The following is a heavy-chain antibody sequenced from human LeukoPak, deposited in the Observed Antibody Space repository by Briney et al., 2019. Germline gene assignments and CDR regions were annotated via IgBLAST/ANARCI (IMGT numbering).Heavy chain of an antibody. CDR2: IYYSGST. V-gene: IGHV4-30-4*07. D-gene: IGHD3-9*01. CDR1: GGSISSGGYS. Sequence: SQTLSLTCAVSGGSISSGGYSWSWIRQPPGKGLEWIGYIYYSGSTYYNLSLKSRVTISVDTSKNQFSLKLSSVTAADTAVYYCARDQYYDILTGLFDPWGQGTLDTVSS. J-gene: IGHJ5*02. CDR3: ARDQYYDILTGLFDP.